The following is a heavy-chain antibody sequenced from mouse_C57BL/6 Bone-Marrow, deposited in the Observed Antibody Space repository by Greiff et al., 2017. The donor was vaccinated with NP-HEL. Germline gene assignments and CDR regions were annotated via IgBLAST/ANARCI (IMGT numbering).Heavy chain of an antibody. D-gene: IGHD2-3*01. CDR3: ETARWLPLPWFAY. J-gene: IGHJ3*01. Sequence: QVQLQQSGPELVKPGASVKISCKASGYAFSSSWMNWVKQRPGKGLEWIGRIYPGDGDTNYHGKFKGKATLTADKSSSPAYMQLSSLTSEDSAVYFCETARWLPLPWFAYWGQGTLVTVSA. V-gene: IGHV1-82*01. CDR1: GYAFSSSW. CDR2: IYPGDGDT.